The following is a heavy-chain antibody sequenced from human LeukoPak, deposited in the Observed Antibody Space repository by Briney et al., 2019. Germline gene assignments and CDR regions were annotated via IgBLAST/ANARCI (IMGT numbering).Heavy chain of an antibody. J-gene: IGHJ4*02. D-gene: IGHD2-8*01. CDR2: ISYDGSNK. CDR3: AREYCTNGVCYKGFDY. Sequence: PGGSLRLSCAASGFTFSSYGMHWVRQAPGKGLEWVAVISYDGSNKYYADSVKGRFTISRDNSKNTLYLQMGSLRAEDMAVYYCAREYCTNGVCYKGFDYWGQGTLVTVSS. V-gene: IGHV3-30*03. CDR1: GFTFSSYG.